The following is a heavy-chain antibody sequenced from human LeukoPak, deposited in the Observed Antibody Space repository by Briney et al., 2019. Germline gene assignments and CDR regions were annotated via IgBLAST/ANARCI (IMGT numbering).Heavy chain of an antibody. V-gene: IGHV3-30-3*01. CDR3: AAEIAGKSD. CDR1: GFTFSSYA. J-gene: IGHJ4*02. CDR2: ISYDGSNK. Sequence: PGGSLRLSCAASGFTFSSYAMHWVRQAPGKGLEWVAVISYDGSNKYYADSVKGRFTISRDNSKNTLYLQMNSLRAEDTAVYYCAAEIAGKSDWGQGTLVTVSS. D-gene: IGHD6-13*01.